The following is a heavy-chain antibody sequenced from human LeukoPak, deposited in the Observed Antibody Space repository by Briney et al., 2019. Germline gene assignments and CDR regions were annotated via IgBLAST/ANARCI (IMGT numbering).Heavy chain of an antibody. J-gene: IGHJ5*02. D-gene: IGHD4-11*01. CDR1: GGSFSGYY. V-gene: IGHV4-59*01. CDR3: AYYSNYWFDP. Sequence: SETLSLTCAVSGGSFSGYYWTWIRQPPGKGLEWIGYIYYSGSTNYNPSLKSRVTISVDTSKNQFSLKLSSVTAADTAVYYCAYYSNYWFDPWGQGTLVTVSS. CDR2: IYYSGST.